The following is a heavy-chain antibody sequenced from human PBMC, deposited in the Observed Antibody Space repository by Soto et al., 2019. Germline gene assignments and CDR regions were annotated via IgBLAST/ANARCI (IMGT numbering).Heavy chain of an antibody. CDR1: GGTFSSYA. J-gene: IGHJ4*02. Sequence: SVKVSCKASGGTFSSYAISWVRQAPGQGLEWMGGIIPIFGTANYAQKFQGRVTITADESTSTAYMELSSLRSEDTAVYYCARGGIQLLSLVGFDYWGQGTLVNVSS. D-gene: IGHD5-18*01. CDR2: IIPIFGTA. V-gene: IGHV1-69*13. CDR3: ARGGIQLLSLVGFDY.